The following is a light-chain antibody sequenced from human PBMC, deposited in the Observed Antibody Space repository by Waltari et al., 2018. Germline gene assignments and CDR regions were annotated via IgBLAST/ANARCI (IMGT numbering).Light chain of an antibody. Sequence: VLTQSPATLSLSPGERATLSCRASQGVGSYLGWYQQKPGQAPRLLIYEASNRATGIPARFSGSGYGTDFTLTITSLEPEDSAVYYCQQRGNWPPWTFGQGTKVEIK. V-gene: IGKV3-11*01. CDR1: QGVGSY. CDR2: EAS. CDR3: QQRGNWPPWT. J-gene: IGKJ1*01.